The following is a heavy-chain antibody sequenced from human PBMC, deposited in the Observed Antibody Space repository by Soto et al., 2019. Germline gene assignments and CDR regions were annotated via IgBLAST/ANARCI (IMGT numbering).Heavy chain of an antibody. Sequence: SGGSLRLSCAASGFIFSSYGMHWVRQAPGKGLEWVAVIWYDGSNKYYADSVKGRFTISRDNSKNTLYLQMTSLRAEDTAVYYCARDRMARGVINREFDPWGQGTLVTVSS. CDR2: IWYDGSNK. D-gene: IGHD3-10*01. CDR1: GFIFSSYG. CDR3: ARDRMARGVINREFDP. V-gene: IGHV3-33*08. J-gene: IGHJ5*02.